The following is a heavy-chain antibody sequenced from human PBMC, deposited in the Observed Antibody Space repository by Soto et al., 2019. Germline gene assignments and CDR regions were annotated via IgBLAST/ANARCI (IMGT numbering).Heavy chain of an antibody. V-gene: IGHV1-69*02. J-gene: IGHJ4*02. CDR1: GGTFSSYT. Sequence: QVQLVQSGAEVKNPGSSVKVSCKASGGTFSSYTISWVRKAPGQGLEWMGRIIPILGIANYAQKFQGRVTITADKSTSTAYMELSSLRSEDTAVYYCARGVAGGYDEYYFDYWGQGTLVTVSS. CDR2: IIPILGIA. CDR3: ARGVAGGYDEYYFDY. D-gene: IGHD5-12*01.